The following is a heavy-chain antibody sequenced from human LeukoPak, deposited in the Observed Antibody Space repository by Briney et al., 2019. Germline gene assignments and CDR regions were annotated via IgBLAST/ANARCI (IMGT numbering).Heavy chain of an antibody. D-gene: IGHD6-13*01. CDR2: ISYLSTHV. J-gene: IGHJ4*02. CDR1: GFTFSDYD. V-gene: IGHV3-21*01. CDR3: ARGPLTVIAAADY. Sequence: GGSLRLSCSASGFTFSDYDMNWVRQAPGKGLEWVSSISYLSTHVYYGDSVKGRFTISRDNAKNSLYLQMNSLRAEDTAVYYCARGPLTVIAAADYWGQGTLVTVSS.